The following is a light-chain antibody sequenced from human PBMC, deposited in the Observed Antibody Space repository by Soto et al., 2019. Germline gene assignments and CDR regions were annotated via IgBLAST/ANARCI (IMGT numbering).Light chain of an antibody. Sequence: QSALTQPASVSGSPGQSITISCTGTSSDIGGYNYVSWFQQHPGKAPKLIIYDVNNRPSGVSNRFSGSKSGTTASLAISGLQAADEAEYFCSSYAGTNTLVLFGGGTKLTVL. CDR1: SSDIGGYNY. V-gene: IGLV2-14*01. CDR3: SSYAGTNTLVL. J-gene: IGLJ2*01. CDR2: DVN.